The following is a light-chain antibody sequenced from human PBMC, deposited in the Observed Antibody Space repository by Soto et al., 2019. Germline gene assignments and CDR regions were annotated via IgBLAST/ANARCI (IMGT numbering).Light chain of an antibody. CDR2: EVT. CDR1: SSDVGAYNY. J-gene: IGLJ3*02. Sequence: QSALTQPPSASGSPGQSVTISCTGTSSDVGAYNYVSWYQQYPGKAPKLMIYEVTKRPSGVPDRFSGSKSGNTASLTVSGLQAEDEADYYCTSYVGNDLCVFGGGTKLTVL. CDR3: TSYVGNDLCV. V-gene: IGLV2-8*01.